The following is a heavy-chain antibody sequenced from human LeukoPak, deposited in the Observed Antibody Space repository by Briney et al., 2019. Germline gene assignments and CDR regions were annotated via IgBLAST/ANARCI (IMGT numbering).Heavy chain of an antibody. J-gene: IGHJ6*02. CDR1: GYTFASYD. CDR3: ARGGRIWFGEFLYNGMDV. D-gene: IGHD3-10*01. Sequence: ASVKLSCKASGYTFASYDINWVRQATGQGLEWMGGMNPNSGTTGYAQKFQGRVTMTRNTSISTAYMKVSSLRSEETDVYYCARGGRIWFGEFLYNGMDVWGQGTTVTVSS. CDR2: MNPNSGTT. V-gene: IGHV1-8*01.